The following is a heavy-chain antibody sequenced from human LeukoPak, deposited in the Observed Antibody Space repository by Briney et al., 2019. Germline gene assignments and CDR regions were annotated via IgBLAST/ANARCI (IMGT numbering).Heavy chain of an antibody. V-gene: IGHV3-43*02. CDR2: ISADGGST. D-gene: IGHD1-26*01. J-gene: IGHJ4*02. CDR1: GLNFDDSA. Sequence: GGSLRLSCVASGLNFDDSAMHWVRQAPGKGLEWVSLISADGGSTFSADSVKGRFTVSRDNAKNSLFLQMNSLRDEDTSMYYCARGGMVGVDYWGQGTLVTVSS. CDR3: ARGGMVGVDY.